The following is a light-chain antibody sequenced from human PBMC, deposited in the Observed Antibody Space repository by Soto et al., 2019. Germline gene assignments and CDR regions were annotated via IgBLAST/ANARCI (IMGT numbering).Light chain of an antibody. V-gene: IGLV2-14*01. Sequence: QSALTQPASVSGSPGQSITISCTGTTSDVGGYDYVSWYQQHPGKAPKLMIYEVSYRPSGVSNRFSGSKSGNTASLTISGLQAEDEADYYCSSYTSSNSWVFGGGTKVTVL. CDR3: SSYTSSNSWV. CDR1: TSDVGGYDY. J-gene: IGLJ3*02. CDR2: EVS.